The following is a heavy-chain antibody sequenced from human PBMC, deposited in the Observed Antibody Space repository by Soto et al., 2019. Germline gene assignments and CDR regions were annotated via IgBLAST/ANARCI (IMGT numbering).Heavy chain of an antibody. V-gene: IGHV3-21*01. J-gene: IGHJ4*02. CDR2: ISSSSSYI. D-gene: IGHD2-2*01. CDR3: ARDPDIVVVPAAPGDDY. Sequence: PLGDLRLSCADSGFTFSSYSMNWVRQAPWKVLDWVSSISSSSSYIYYADSVKGRFTISRDNAKNSMYLQMNSLRAEDTAVYYCARDPDIVVVPAAPGDDYWGQGTMVTVSS. CDR1: GFTFSSYS.